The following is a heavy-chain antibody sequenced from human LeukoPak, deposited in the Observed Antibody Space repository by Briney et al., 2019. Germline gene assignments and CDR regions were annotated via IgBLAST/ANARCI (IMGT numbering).Heavy chain of an antibody. J-gene: IGHJ3*02. Sequence: GGSLRLSCAASGFTFSSYAMHWVRQAPGKGLEYVSAISSNGGSTYYANSVKGRFTISRDNSKNTLYLQMGGLRAEDMAVYYCAREGAKGLDAFDIWGQGTMVTVSS. CDR2: ISSNGGST. V-gene: IGHV3-64*01. CDR3: AREGAKGLDAFDI. CDR1: GFTFSSYA. D-gene: IGHD1-26*01.